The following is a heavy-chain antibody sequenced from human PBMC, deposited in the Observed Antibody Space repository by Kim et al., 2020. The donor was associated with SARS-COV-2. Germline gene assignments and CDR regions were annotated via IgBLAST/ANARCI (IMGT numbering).Heavy chain of an antibody. J-gene: IGHJ3*02. Sequence: SETLSLTCTVSGGSISSYYWSWIRQPPGKGLEWIGYIYYSGSTNYNPSLKSRVTTSVDTSKNQFSLKLSSVTAADTAVYYCARWIPAAFDIWGQGTMVTVSS. CDR3: ARWIPAAFDI. D-gene: IGHD5-18*01. CDR2: IYYSGST. V-gene: IGHV4-59*08. CDR1: GGSISSYY.